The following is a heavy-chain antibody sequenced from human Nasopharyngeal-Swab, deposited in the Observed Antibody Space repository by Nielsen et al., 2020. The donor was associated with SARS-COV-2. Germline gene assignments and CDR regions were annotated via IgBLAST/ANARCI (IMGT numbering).Heavy chain of an antibody. D-gene: IGHD5-18*01. CDR3: VKDEHSFHIGPLDY. CDR2: IWYDSSKI. J-gene: IGHJ4*02. CDR1: GFAFGSYC. V-gene: IGHV3-33*03. Sequence: GGSLRLSCAASGFAFGSYCMHWVRQAPGRGLEWVAVIWYDSSKIHYADSVKGRFTISRDNSKHTLMLEMNGLRPEDSAMYYCVKDEHSFHIGPLDYWGQGALVAVSS.